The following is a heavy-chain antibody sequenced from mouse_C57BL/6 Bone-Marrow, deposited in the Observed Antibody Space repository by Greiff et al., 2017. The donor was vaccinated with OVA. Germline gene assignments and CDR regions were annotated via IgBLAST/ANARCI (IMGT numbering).Heavy chain of an antibody. CDR1: GFNIKDDY. V-gene: IGHV14-4*01. Sequence: EVMLVESGAELVRPGASVKLSCTASGFNIKDDYMHWVKQRPEQGLEWIGWIDPENGDTEYASKFQGKATITADTSSNTAYLQLSSLTSEDTAVYYCTTGVTTVVPDYWGQGTTLTVSS. CDR2: IDPENGDT. D-gene: IGHD1-1*01. J-gene: IGHJ2*01. CDR3: TTGVTTVVPDY.